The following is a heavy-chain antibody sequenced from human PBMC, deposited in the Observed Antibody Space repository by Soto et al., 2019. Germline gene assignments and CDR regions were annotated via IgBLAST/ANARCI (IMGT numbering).Heavy chain of an antibody. V-gene: IGHV1-69*13. D-gene: IGHD5-18*01. CDR3: AREGYSYGYSFGY. Sequence: GASVKVSCKASGGTFSSYAISWVRQAPGQGLEWMGGIIPIFGTANYAQKFQGRVTITADESTSTAYMELSSLRSEDTAVYYCAREGYSYGYSFGYWGQGTLVTVSS. CDR1: GGTFSSYA. CDR2: IIPIFGTA. J-gene: IGHJ4*02.